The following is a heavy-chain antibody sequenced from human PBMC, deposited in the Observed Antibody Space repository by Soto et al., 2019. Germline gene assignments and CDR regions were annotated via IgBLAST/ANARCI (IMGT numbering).Heavy chain of an antibody. V-gene: IGHV2-5*02. CDR1: GFSLTTSGVG. Sequence: QITLNESGPTVVRPTETLTLTCRFSGFSLTTSGVGVGWIRQSPGKAPEWLALLYWDDDKRYSASLKSRLTITKDTSKNQVVLTVSDLDPTDTATYYCAHRVLRTVFGLVTTTAIYVDFWGQGTPVAVSS. J-gene: IGHJ4*02. D-gene: IGHD3-3*01. CDR2: LYWDDDK. CDR3: AHRVLRTVFGLVTTTAIYVDF.